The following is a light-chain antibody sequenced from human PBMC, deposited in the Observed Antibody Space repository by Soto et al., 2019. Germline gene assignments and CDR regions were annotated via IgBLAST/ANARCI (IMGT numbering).Light chain of an antibody. CDR3: QQFFDYPLT. Sequence: AIQLTQSPSSLSASVGDRVTITCRASQGISTLFAWYQQKPGKAPKLLIYDAATLESGVPSRFSGSGSGTDFALTISSLRPEDFATYYCQQFFDYPLTFGGGTKVDIK. V-gene: IGKV1D-13*01. CDR1: QGISTL. CDR2: DAA. J-gene: IGKJ4*01.